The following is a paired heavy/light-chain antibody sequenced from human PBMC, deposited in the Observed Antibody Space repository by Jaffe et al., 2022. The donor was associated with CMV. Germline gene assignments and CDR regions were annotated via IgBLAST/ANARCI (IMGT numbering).Heavy chain of an antibody. Sequence: EVQLLESGGGLVQPGGSLRLSCGASGFIFSDYAMGWVRQAPGKGLEWVSAIRGSADKTFYADSVKGRFTISRDNSKNTLFLQVDSLRAEDTAVYYCAKVGYCGGGTCRRLENWGQGTQVTVSS. V-gene: IGHV3-23*01. J-gene: IGHJ4*02. CDR2: IRGSADKT. CDR1: GFIFSDYA. D-gene: IGHD2-15*01. CDR3: AKVGYCGGGTCRRLEN.
Light chain of an antibody. J-gene: IGLJ3*02. Sequence: QSVLTQPASVSGSPGQSITISCTGTSTDVGRYNYVSWYQQHPGGAPKLMIYDVTNRPSGVSNRFSGSKSGNTASLTISGLQAEDEADYYCSSYTSSTPLEVFGGGTKLTVL. CDR1: STDVGRYNY. CDR2: DVT. V-gene: IGLV2-14*03. CDR3: SSYTSSTPLEV.